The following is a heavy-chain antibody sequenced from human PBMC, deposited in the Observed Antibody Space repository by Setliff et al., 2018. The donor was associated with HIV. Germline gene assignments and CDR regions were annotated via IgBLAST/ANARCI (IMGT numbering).Heavy chain of an antibody. D-gene: IGHD3-10*01. V-gene: IGHV4-39*07. CDR2: IYYSGNT. J-gene: IGHJ6*03. Sequence: SETLSLTCTVSGGSISSSNYYWDWIRQSPGKGLEWIGNIYYSGNTDYNPSLKSRVTISVDTSKNQFSLKLSSVTAADTAVYYCARPGGPSYYYYYMDVWGKGTTVTVSS. CDR1: GGSISSSNYY. CDR3: ARPGGPSYYYYYMDV.